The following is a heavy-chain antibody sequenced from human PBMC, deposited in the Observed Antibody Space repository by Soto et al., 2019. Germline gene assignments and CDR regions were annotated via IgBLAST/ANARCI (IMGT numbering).Heavy chain of an antibody. CDR1: RYTFTSYD. CDR2: MNPNRGYT. D-gene: IGHD3-10*01. Sequence: GASVKVSCKASRYTFTSYDINWLRQATGQGLEWMGWMNPNRGYTGYAQKFQGRVTMPTNTSINTANIELSSMRSEDTAVYSCAREGSYGSGSYYSYYGMDVWGQGTTVTVSS. CDR3: AREGSYGSGSYYSYYGMDV. J-gene: IGHJ6*02. V-gene: IGHV1-8*01.